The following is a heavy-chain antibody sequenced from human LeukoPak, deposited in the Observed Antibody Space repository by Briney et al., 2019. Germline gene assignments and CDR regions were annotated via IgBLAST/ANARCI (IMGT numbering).Heavy chain of an antibody. CDR3: VSFYETY. Sequence: GGSLRLSCAASGNYCMHWVRQAPGKGLVWVSHVNSDGSWTTYADSVKGRFTISKDNAKNTVYLQMNNLRAEDTAVYYCVSFYETYWGRGTLVTVSS. D-gene: IGHD2-2*01. CDR2: VNSDGSWT. V-gene: IGHV3-74*01. J-gene: IGHJ4*02. CDR1: GNYC.